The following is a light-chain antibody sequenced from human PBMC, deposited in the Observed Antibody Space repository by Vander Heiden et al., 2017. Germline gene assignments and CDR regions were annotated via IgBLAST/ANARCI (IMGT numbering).Light chain of an antibody. CDR3: LQDSSYPYT. CDR2: NAF. Sequence: AIQMTQPPSSLSASVGDSVSITCRASQGIGNDLGWYQMKPGKAPKLLIYNAFSLQSGVPSRFGGSKSGTEFTLTISSLQPEDFATYYCLQDSSYPYTFGQGTKLEIK. V-gene: IGKV1-6*01. CDR1: QGIGND. J-gene: IGKJ2*01.